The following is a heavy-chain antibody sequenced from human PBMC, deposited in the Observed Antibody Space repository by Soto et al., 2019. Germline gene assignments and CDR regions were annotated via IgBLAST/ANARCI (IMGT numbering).Heavy chain of an antibody. Sequence: QVQLQESGPGLVKPSQTLSLTCTVSGGSISSGDYYWSWIRQPPGKGLEWLGYIYHSGSTYYNPSLKSRGTISVDTSKNLLSRKLSSVTAADPAVYYCARERPDGARLDPWGQGTLVTVSS. V-gene: IGHV4-30-4*01. CDR1: GGSISSGDYY. D-gene: IGHD6-6*01. CDR2: IYHSGST. CDR3: ARERPDGARLDP. J-gene: IGHJ5*02.